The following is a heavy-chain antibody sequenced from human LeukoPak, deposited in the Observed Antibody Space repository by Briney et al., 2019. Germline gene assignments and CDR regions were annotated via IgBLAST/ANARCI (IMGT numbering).Heavy chain of an antibody. CDR1: GFTFSSYA. CDR3: ANAGFCSSTTCYNHFDH. Sequence: PGGSLRLSCAASGFTFSSYAMSWVRQAPGKGLELVSGITDSGFTTFYANSVKGRFTISRDNSKNTLYLQMNSLRAEDTAVYYCANAGFCSSTTCYNHFDHWGQGTLVTVSS. D-gene: IGHD2-2*02. J-gene: IGHJ4*02. CDR2: ITDSGFTT. V-gene: IGHV3-23*01.